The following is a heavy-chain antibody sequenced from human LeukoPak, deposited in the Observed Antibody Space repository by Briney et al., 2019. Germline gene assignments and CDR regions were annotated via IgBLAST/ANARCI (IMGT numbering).Heavy chain of an antibody. CDR1: GGSLSGYY. D-gene: IGHD2-2*01. J-gene: IGHJ5*02. V-gene: IGHV4-34*01. Sequence: SETLSLTCAVYGGSLSGYYWGWIRQPPGNGLEWIGEINHIGSTNYNPSLKSRVTISVDTSKNQFSLKLSSVTAADTAVYYCARGRDCSSTSCHFDPWGQGTLVTVSS. CDR3: ARGRDCSSTSCHFDP. CDR2: INHIGST.